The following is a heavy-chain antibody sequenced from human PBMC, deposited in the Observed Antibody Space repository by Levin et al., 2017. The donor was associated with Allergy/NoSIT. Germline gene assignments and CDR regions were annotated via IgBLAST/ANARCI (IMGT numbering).Heavy chain of an antibody. CDR2: INHSGST. CDR3: ARDGIAVAGYNWFDP. V-gene: IGHV4-34*01. CDR1: GGSFSGYY. J-gene: IGHJ5*02. D-gene: IGHD6-19*01. Sequence: SETLSLTCAVYGGSFSGYYWSWIRQPPGKGLEWIGEINHSGSTNYNPSLKSRVTISVDTSKNQFSLKLSSVTAADTAVYYCARDGIAVAGYNWFDPWGQGTLVTVSS.